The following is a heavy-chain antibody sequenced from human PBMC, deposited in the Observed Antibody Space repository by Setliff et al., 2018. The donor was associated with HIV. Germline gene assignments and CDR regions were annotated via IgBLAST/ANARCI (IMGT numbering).Heavy chain of an antibody. D-gene: IGHD6-19*01. CDR2: IDHTGSA. CDR1: GGSFSAYY. V-gene: IGHV4-34*01. Sequence: SETLSLTCAVSGGSFSAYYWTWIRQSPHKGLEWVGEIDHTGSAYYNPSLTSRVTISVDTSKNRFSLELSSVTAAEAALYYCARGPRVSAAVVETPSAYWGQGTRVTVSS. J-gene: IGHJ4*02. CDR3: ARGPRVSAAVVETPSAY.